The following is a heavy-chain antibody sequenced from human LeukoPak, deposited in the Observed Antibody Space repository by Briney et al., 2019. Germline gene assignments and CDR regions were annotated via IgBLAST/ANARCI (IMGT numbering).Heavy chain of an antibody. CDR1: GFTVSSSY. J-gene: IGHJ4*02. D-gene: IGHD6-13*01. Sequence: GGSLRLSCAASGFTVSSSYMSWVRQAPGKGLEWVSIISSAGTTYYADSVKGRFTISRDNSNKTLYLQMNRLRAEDTAVYYCLYSIAAGGYWGQGTLVTVSS. CDR2: ISSAGTT. V-gene: IGHV3-66*01. CDR3: LYSIAAGGY.